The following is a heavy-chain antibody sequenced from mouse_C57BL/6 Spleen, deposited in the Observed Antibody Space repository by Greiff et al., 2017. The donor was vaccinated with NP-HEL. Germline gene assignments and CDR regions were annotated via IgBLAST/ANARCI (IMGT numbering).Heavy chain of an antibody. CDR1: GYTFTDYY. J-gene: IGHJ4*01. D-gene: IGHD2-1*01. V-gene: IGHV1-76*01. Sequence: VQLQQSGAELVRPGASVKLSCKASGYTFTDYYINWVKQRPGQGLEWIARIYPGSGNTYYNEKFKGKATLTAEKSSSTAYMQLSSLTSEDSAVYFCARRVDLLGYAMDYWGQGTSVTVSS. CDR3: ARRVDLLGYAMDY. CDR2: IYPGSGNT.